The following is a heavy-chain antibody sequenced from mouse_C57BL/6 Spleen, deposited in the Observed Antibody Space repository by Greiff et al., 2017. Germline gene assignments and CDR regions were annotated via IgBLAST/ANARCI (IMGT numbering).Heavy chain of an antibody. Sequence: VQLQQSGPGLVQPSQSLSITCTVSGFSLTSYGVHWVRQSPGKGLEWLGVIWSGGSTDYNAAFISRLSISKDNSKSQVFFKMNSLQADDTAIYYCASTWYAMDYWGQGTSVTVSS. V-gene: IGHV2-2*01. J-gene: IGHJ4*01. CDR3: ASTWYAMDY. CDR1: GFSLTSYG. CDR2: IWSGGST.